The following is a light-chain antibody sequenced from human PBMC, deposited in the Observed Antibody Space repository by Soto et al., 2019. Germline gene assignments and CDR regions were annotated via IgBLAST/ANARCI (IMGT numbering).Light chain of an antibody. CDR2: VAS. Sequence: DIQMTQPPSSLSASVGDRVTITCRASQSIGRFLNWHQQKPGKAPNVLINVASTLRSGVPSRFSGSGSGTDFNLTINSLQPEDFETYFCQQSFNTPLTFGGGTKVDI. J-gene: IGKJ4*01. CDR1: QSIGRF. V-gene: IGKV1-39*01. CDR3: QQSFNTPLT.